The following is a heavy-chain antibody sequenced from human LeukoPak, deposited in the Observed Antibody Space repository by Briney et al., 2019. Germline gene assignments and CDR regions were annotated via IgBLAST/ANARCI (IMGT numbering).Heavy chain of an antibody. Sequence: GESLRLSCAASGFTVSSSYMSWVRQAPGKGLEWVSVIYSGGSTYYADSVKGRFTISRDNSRNTLYLQMNSLRAEDTAVYYCARDSSTGYYANDYWGQGTLVTVSS. CDR1: GFTVSSSY. D-gene: IGHD3-22*01. CDR2: IYSGGST. V-gene: IGHV3-53*01. J-gene: IGHJ4*02. CDR3: ARDSSTGYYANDY.